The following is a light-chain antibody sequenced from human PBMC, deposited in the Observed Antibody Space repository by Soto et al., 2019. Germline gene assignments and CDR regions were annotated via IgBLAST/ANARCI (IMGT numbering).Light chain of an antibody. V-gene: IGKV3-20*01. CDR1: QSVSSSY. CDR2: GAS. CDR3: QQYSSSPRT. J-gene: IGKJ5*01. Sequence: EIVLTQSPGTLSLSPGERATLSCRASQSVSSSYLAWYQQKPGQAPRLLIYGASCRATDIPDRFSGSGSGTDFTLTISRLEPEDWAVYYFQQYSSSPRTFGQGTRLEI.